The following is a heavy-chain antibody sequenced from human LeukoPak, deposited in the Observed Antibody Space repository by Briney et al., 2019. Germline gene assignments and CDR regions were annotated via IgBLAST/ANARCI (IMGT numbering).Heavy chain of an antibody. CDR1: GYTFTSYG. CDR2: ISAYNGNT. CDR3: ARAWVSSGSSYLDY. D-gene: IGHD3-10*01. V-gene: IGHV1-18*03. Sequence: ASVKVSCKASGYTFTSYGISWVRQAPGQGLEWMGWISAYNGNTNYAQKLQGRVTMTTDTSTSTAYMELSSLRSEDMAVYYCARAWVSSGSSYLDYWGQGTLVTVSS. J-gene: IGHJ4*02.